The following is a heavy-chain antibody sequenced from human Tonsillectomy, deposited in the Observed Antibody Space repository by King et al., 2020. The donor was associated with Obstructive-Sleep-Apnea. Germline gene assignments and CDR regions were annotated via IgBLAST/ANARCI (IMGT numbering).Heavy chain of an antibody. D-gene: IGHD6-19*01. V-gene: IGHV3-30*04. CDR1: GFTFRSNA. CDR2: ISYDGSNK. J-gene: IGHJ4*02. CDR3: ARDRKQWLQPGIFDY. Sequence: VQLVESGGGVVQPGRSLRLSCSASGFTFRSNAMYWVRQAPGKGLECVAVISYDGSNKYYADSVKGRFTVSRDNPKNTLYLQMNSLRTEDTAMYYCARDRKQWLQPGIFDYWGQGTLVTVSS.